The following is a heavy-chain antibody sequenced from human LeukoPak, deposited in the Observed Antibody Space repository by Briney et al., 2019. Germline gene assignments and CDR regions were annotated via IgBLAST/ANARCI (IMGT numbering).Heavy chain of an antibody. CDR3: ASDCSSTSCYQRGGYSDY. D-gene: IGHD2-2*01. Sequence: GGSLRLSCAASGFTFSSYAMGWVRQAPGKGLEWVSAISGSGGSTYYADSVKGRFTISRENSKNTLYLQMNSLRAEDTAVYYCASDCSSTSCYQRGGYSDYWGQGTLVTVSS. V-gene: IGHV3-23*01. J-gene: IGHJ4*02. CDR1: GFTFSSYA. CDR2: ISGSGGST.